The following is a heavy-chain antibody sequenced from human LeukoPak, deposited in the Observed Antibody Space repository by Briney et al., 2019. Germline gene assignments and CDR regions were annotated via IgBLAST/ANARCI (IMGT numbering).Heavy chain of an antibody. CDR1: GGSFSGYY. CDR2: INHSGST. J-gene: IGHJ4*02. Sequence: SETLSLTCAVYGGSFSGYYWSWIRQPPGKGLEWIGEINHSGSTNYNPSLKSRVTISVDTSKNQFSLKLSSVTAADTAVYYCAGDKTLAAAGTATWGQGTLVTVSS. V-gene: IGHV4-34*01. CDR3: AGDKTLAAAGTAT. D-gene: IGHD6-13*01.